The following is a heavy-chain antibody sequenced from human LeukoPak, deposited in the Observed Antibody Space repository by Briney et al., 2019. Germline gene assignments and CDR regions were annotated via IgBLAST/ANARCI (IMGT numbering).Heavy chain of an antibody. CDR1: GYTLTEMS. J-gene: IGHJ5*02. D-gene: IGHD3-10*01. CDR2: FDPEDGET. Sequence: ASVKVSCKVSGYTLTEMSIHWVRQAPGGPLEWMGGFDPEDGETVYAPKFQGRVTMTEDTSADTAYMELSSLRSEDTAVYYCARHEPYYYGSGSYRFDPWGQGTLVTVSS. V-gene: IGHV1-24*01. CDR3: ARHEPYYYGSGSYRFDP.